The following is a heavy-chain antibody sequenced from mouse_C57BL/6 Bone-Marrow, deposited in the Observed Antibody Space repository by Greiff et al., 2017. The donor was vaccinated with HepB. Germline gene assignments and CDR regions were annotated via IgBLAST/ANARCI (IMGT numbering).Heavy chain of an antibody. CDR1: GYTFTSYW. D-gene: IGHD1-1*01. CDR3: ARRGYYGSSYPLFDY. V-gene: IGHV1-55*01. J-gene: IGHJ2*01. Sequence: QVQLQQPGAELVKPGASVKMSCKASGYTFTSYWITWVKQRPGQGLEWIGDIYPGSGSTNYKEKFKSKATLTVDTSSSTAYMQLSSLTSEDSAVYYCARRGYYGSSYPLFDYWGQGTTLTVSS. CDR2: IYPGSGST.